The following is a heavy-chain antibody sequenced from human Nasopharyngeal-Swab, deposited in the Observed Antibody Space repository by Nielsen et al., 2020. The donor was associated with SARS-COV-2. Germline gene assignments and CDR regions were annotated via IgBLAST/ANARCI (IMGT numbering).Heavy chain of an antibody. CDR2: IDVGGIST. D-gene: IGHD3-10*01. CDR3: TRGGFSHSMDV. Sequence: GESLKISCAASGFTITTYWMFWVRQAPGKGLVWVSHIDVGGISTNYADSVQGRFTISRDNAKNTLSLQMNSLRDEDSAIYYCTRGGFSHSMDVWGQGTTVTVSS. J-gene: IGHJ6*02. V-gene: IGHV3-74*01. CDR1: GFTITTYW.